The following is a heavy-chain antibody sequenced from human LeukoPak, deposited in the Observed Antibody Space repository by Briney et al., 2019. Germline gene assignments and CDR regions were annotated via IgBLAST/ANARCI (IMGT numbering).Heavy chain of an antibody. V-gene: IGHV3-30-3*01. D-gene: IGHD3-3*01. CDR2: ISYDGSNK. CDR3: AREGRFLEWLYYYGMDV. J-gene: IGHJ6*02. Sequence: GRSLRLSCAASGFTFSSYAMHWVRQAPGKGLEWVAVISYDGSNKYYADSVKGRFTISRDNSKNTLYLQMNSLRAEDTAVYYCAREGRFLEWLYYYGMDVWGQGTTVTVSS. CDR1: GFTFSSYA.